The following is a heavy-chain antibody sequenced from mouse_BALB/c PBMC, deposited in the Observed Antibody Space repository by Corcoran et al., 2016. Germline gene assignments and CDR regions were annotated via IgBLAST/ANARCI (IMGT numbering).Heavy chain of an antibody. D-gene: IGHD2-1*01. Sequence: EVLLQPSGPELVQPGASVKIPCKASGYTFTDYNMDWVKQSHGKSLEWIGDINPNNGGTLYNQKFKGKATLTVDKSSSTAYMELRSLTSEDTAVYYCASTDYGTYGWFAYWGQGTLVTVSA. CDR2: INPNNGGT. CDR3: ASTDYGTYGWFAY. J-gene: IGHJ3*01. CDR1: GYTFTDYN. V-gene: IGHV1-18*01.